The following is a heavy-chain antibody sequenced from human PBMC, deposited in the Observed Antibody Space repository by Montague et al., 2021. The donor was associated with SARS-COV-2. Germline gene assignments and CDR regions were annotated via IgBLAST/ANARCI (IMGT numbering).Heavy chain of an antibody. CDR1: GGSISSDNW. J-gene: IGHJ5*02. D-gene: IGHD3-16*01. Sequence: SETLSLTCTVSGGSISSDNWWTWVRHPPRKGLEWSGDIFHSGTTXYNPPRKSRLTISVDKSKNQISLKLISVTAADTAMYYCALPLGGARFDPWGQGTLVTVSS. V-gene: IGHV4-4*02. CDR2: IFHSGTT. CDR3: ALPLGGARFDP.